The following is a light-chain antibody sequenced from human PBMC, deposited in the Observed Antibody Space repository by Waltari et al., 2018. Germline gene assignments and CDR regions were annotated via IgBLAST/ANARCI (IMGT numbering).Light chain of an antibody. CDR1: QSVSSN. CDR2: GAS. V-gene: IGKV3-15*01. Sequence: SVSPGERATLSCRASQSVSSNLAWYQQKPGQAPRLLIYGASTRATGIPARFSGSGSGTEFTLTISSLQSEDFAVYYCQQYNNWPPSTFGGGTKVEIK. CDR3: QQYNNWPPST. J-gene: IGKJ4*01.